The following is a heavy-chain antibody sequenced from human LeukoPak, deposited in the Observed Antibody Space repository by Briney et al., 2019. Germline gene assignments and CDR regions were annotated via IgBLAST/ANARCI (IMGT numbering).Heavy chain of an antibody. J-gene: IGHJ4*02. CDR3: AKDRRRYCSSTSCYDFDY. D-gene: IGHD2-2*01. CDR1: GFTFSSYG. V-gene: IGHV3-30*18. CDR2: ISYDGSNK. Sequence: GRSLRLSCAAPGFTFSSYGMHWVRQAPGKGLEWVAVISYDGSNKYYADSVKGRFTISRDNSENTLYLQMNSLRAEDTAVYYCAKDRRRYCSSTSCYDFDYWGQGTLVTVSS.